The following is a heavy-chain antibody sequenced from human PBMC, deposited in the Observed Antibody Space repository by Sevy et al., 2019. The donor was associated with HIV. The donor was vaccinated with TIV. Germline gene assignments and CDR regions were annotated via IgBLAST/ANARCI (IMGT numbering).Heavy chain of an antibody. J-gene: IGHJ4*02. CDR2: MNPNSGNT. V-gene: IGHV1-8*01. D-gene: IGHD3-22*01. CDR1: GYTFTSYD. Sequence: ASVKVSCKASGYTFTSYDINWVRQATGQGLEWMGWMNPNSGNTGYAQKFQGRFTMTRNTSISTAYMELSSLRSEDTAVYYCARNKGIDSSGYYYAYWGQGTLVTVSS. CDR3: ARNKGIDSSGYYYAY.